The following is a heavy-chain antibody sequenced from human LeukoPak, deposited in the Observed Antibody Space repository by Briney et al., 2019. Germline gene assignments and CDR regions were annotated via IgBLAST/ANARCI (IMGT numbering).Heavy chain of an antibody. Sequence: GGSLRLSCAASGFTFDDYGMSWVRQAPGKGLEWVSGINWNGGSTGYADSVKGRFTISRDNSKNTLYLQMNSLRAEDTAVYYCARDRGAAAGLHWYFDLWGRGTLVTVSS. CDR1: GFTFDDYG. CDR3: ARDRGAAAGLHWYFDL. J-gene: IGHJ2*01. CDR2: INWNGGST. V-gene: IGHV3-20*04. D-gene: IGHD6-13*01.